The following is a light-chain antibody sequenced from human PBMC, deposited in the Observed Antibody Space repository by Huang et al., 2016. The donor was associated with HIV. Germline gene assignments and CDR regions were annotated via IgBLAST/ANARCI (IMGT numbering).Light chain of an antibody. V-gene: IGKV3-15*01. CDR2: GAS. Sequence: EMVMTQSPATLSVSPGERATLSCRASPSVSSNLAWYQQKPGQAPRPLIYGASTRATGIPARFSGSGSGTEFTLTISSLQSEDFAVYHCQQYNKWPSTFGQGTKVEIK. J-gene: IGKJ1*01. CDR3: QQYNKWPST. CDR1: PSVSSN.